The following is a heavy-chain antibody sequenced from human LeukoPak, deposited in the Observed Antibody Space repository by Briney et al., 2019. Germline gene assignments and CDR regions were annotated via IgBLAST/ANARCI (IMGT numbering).Heavy chain of an antibody. CDR1: GGSIRGYY. D-gene: IGHD4/OR15-4a*01. J-gene: IGHJ4*02. V-gene: IGHV4-59*01. CDR3: ARDAGGLSPRDYFDF. CDR2: MYYSGIS. Sequence: PSETLSLTCTVSGGSIRGYYWSWIRQPPGKGLEWIGNMYYSGISNYKPSLQSRVTISVDTSKSQISLRLSSVTAADTAVYYCARDAGGLSPRDYFDFWGQGTLVTVSS.